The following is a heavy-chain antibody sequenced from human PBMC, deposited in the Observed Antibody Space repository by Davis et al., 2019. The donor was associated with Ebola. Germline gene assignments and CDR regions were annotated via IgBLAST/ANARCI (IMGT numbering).Heavy chain of an antibody. J-gene: IGHJ3*02. Sequence: GESLKISCTGSGYTFSAYWIGWVRQMPGKGLDWMGIIYTGDSDTRYSPSFRGQVTISADKSMKTAFLQWSSLKASDSGMYYCASLRRTITGMDDGFDIWGQGTMVTVSS. V-gene: IGHV5-51*01. CDR2: IYTGDSDT. CDR3: ASLRRTITGMDDGFDI. CDR1: GYTFSAYW. D-gene: IGHD2-8*02.